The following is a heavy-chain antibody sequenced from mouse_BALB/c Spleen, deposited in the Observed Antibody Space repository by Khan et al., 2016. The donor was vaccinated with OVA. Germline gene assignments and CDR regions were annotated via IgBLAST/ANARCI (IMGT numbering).Heavy chain of an antibody. CDR1: GYSITSDYA. CDR2: ISYSGRT. CDR3: TRGRAY. V-gene: IGHV3-2*02. D-gene: IGHD3-3*01. Sequence: EVQLQESGPGLVKPSQSLSLTCTVTGYSITSDYAWNWIRQFPGNKLEWMGYISYSGRTSYTPSLKSRISITRDTSKNQYFLQWNAMTTEDTATYYGTRGRAYWGQGTLVTVSA. J-gene: IGHJ3*01.